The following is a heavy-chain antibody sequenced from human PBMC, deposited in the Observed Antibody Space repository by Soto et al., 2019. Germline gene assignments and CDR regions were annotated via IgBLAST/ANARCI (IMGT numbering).Heavy chain of an antibody. D-gene: IGHD4-17*01. V-gene: IGHV4-30-4*01. CDR2: IYYSGST. Sequence: QVQLQESGPGLVKPSQTLSLTCTVSGGSISSGDYYWSWIRQPPGKGLEWIGYIYYSGSTYYNPSLQSRVXXSXAXXTTQFSLKLSSVTAADTAVYYCARDDYGDYGAFAIWGQGTMVTVSS. CDR3: ARDDYGDYGAFAI. J-gene: IGHJ3*02. CDR1: GGSISSGDYY.